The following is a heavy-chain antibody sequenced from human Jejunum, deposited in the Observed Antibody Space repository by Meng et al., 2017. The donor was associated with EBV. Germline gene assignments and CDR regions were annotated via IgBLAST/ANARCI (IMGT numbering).Heavy chain of an antibody. CDR2: IFYRSMWYD. J-gene: IGHJ4*02. D-gene: IGHD2-8*02. CDR3: TRESTTGCVDY. CDR1: GDNVLSNTAA. V-gene: IGHV6-1*01. Sequence: VGLNHSGSRLMNPSPNPPLTCAYYGDNVLSNTAAWIWIRQSPSRGLEWLGRIFYRSMWYDSSAPSAESRTTINSHTSKNQFSLQLNSATPEDTAVYYCTRESTTGCVDYWGQGTLVTVSS.